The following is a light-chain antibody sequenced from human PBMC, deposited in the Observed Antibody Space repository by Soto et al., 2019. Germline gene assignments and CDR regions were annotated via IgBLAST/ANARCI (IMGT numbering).Light chain of an antibody. V-gene: IGLV1-44*01. Sequence: QSVLTQPPSASGTPGQRVTISCSGSSPNIGSNTVNWYQQLPGTAPKLLIYSNTQRPSGVPDRFSGSKSGTSASLAISGLQSEDEADYYCAAWDDSLNGAVFGGGTQLTVL. CDR2: SNT. CDR1: SPNIGSNT. CDR3: AAWDDSLNGAV. J-gene: IGLJ7*01.